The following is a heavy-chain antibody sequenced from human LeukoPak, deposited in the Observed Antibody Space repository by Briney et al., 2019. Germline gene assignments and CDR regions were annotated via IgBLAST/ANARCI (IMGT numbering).Heavy chain of an antibody. V-gene: IGHV3-7*01. Sequence: GGSLRLSCAASGFTFSSYWMSWVRQAPGKGLEWVANIKQDGSEKYYVDSVKGRFTISRDNAKNSLYLQMNSLRAEDTAVYYCSRPVSCYYDSSGYYGNYYLDYWGQGTLVTVSS. D-gene: IGHD3-22*01. J-gene: IGHJ4*02. CDR1: GFTFSSYW. CDR2: IKQDGSEK. CDR3: SRPVSCYYDSSGYYGNYYLDY.